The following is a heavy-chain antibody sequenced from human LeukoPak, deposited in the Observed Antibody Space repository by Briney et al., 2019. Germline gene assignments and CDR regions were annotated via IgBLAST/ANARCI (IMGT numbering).Heavy chain of an antibody. J-gene: IGHJ3*02. CDR2: IYYSGST. CDR3: ARDGSGDFWSGYAFDI. D-gene: IGHD3-3*01. Sequence: SETLSLTCTVSGGSISSYYWSWIRQPPGKGLEWIGYIYYSGSTNYNPSLKSRVTISVDTSKNQFSLKLSSVTAADTAVYYCARDGSGDFWSGYAFDIWGQGTMVTVSS. CDR1: GGSISSYY. V-gene: IGHV4-59*01.